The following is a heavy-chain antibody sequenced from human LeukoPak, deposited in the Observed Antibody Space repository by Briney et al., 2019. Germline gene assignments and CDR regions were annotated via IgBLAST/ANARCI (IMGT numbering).Heavy chain of an antibody. V-gene: IGHV3-33*01. CDR3: ARDIGTGYYLFDY. CDR1: GFTFSSYG. D-gene: IGHD3/OR15-3a*01. Sequence: PGRSLRLSCAVSGFTFSSYGMHWVRQAPGKGLEWVAVIWYDGSKKYYADSVKGRFTISKDNSKNTLNLQMNSLRVEDTAVYYCARDIGTGYYLFDYWGQGTLVTVSS. J-gene: IGHJ4*02. CDR2: IWYDGSKK.